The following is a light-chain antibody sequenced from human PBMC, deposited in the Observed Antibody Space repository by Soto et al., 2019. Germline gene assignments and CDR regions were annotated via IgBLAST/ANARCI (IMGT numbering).Light chain of an antibody. V-gene: IGKV1-5*03. Sequence: DVQMTQSPSTLSASVGDRVTITCRASQSISRWLAWYQQKPGKAPKLLIYETSSLEDGVPSRFSGSGSGTEFTLTISSLQPEDFATYYCQQLNTYLSITFGQGTRLEIK. CDR1: QSISRW. CDR3: QQLNTYLSIT. CDR2: ETS. J-gene: IGKJ5*01.